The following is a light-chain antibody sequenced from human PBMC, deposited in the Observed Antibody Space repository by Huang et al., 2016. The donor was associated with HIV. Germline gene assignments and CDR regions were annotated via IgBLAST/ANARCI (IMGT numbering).Light chain of an antibody. J-gene: IGKJ1*01. CDR1: QSVSSSY. Sequence: EIVLTQSPGPLSLSPGERATLSCRASQSVSSSYLAWYQQKPGQAPRLLSYGASSRATGIPDRFSGSGSGTDFTLTISRLEPEDFAVYYCQQYGSSPTWTFGQGTKVEIK. CDR3: QQYGSSPTWT. V-gene: IGKV3-20*01. CDR2: GAS.